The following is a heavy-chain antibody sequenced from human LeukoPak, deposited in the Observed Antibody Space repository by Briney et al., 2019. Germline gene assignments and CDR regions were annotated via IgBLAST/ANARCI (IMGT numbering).Heavy chain of an antibody. CDR1: GFTFSSYA. CDR3: AREVVRYRGYSYGNDY. V-gene: IGHV3-21*01. J-gene: IGHJ4*02. D-gene: IGHD5-18*01. CDR2: ISSSSSYI. Sequence: PGGSLRLSCAASGFTFSSYAMSWVRQAPGKGLEWVSSISSSSSYIYYADSVKGRFTISRDNAKNSLYLQMNSLRAEDTAVYYCAREVVRYRGYSYGNDYWGQGTLVTVSS.